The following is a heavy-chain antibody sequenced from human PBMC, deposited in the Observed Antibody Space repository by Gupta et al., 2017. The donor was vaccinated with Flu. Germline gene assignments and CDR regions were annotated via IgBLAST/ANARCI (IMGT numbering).Heavy chain of an antibody. CDR2: ISSNGGST. CDR3: VKGLDSSGYYFNGYFDY. V-gene: IGHV3-64D*06. J-gene: IGHJ4*02. CDR1: GFTFSSYA. Sequence: EVQLVESGGGLVQPGGSLRLSCSASGFTFSSYAMPWVRQAPGKGLEYVSAISSNGGSTYYADSVKGRFTISRDNSKNTLYLQMSSLRAEDTAVYYCVKGLDSSGYYFNGYFDYWGQGTLVTVSS. D-gene: IGHD3-22*01.